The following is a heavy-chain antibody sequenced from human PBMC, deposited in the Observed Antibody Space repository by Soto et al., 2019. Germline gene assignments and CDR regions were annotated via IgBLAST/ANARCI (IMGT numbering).Heavy chain of an antibody. CDR1: GFTVSSNY. Sequence: EVQLVETGGGLIQPGGSLRLSCAASGFTVSSNYMNWVRQAPGKGLEWVSVIYSGGSTYYANSVKGRFTISRDNDRNTQYLQMNNQRAEDTAVYYCARAPYYDILTGYPHDAFDIWGQGTVVTVSS. CDR2: IYSGGST. CDR3: ARAPYYDILTGYPHDAFDI. J-gene: IGHJ3*02. V-gene: IGHV3-53*02. D-gene: IGHD3-9*01.